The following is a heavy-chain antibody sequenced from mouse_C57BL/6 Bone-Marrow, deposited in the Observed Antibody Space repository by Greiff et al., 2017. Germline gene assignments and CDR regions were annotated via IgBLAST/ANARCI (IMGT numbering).Heavy chain of an antibody. CDR2: IDPETGGT. V-gene: IGHV1-15*01. D-gene: IGHD1-1*01. Sequence: QVQLQQSGAELVRPGASVTLSCKASGYTFTDYEMHWVKQTPVHGLEWIGAIDPETGGTAYNQKFKGKAILTADTSYSTAYMELRSLTSADSAVYYCTRQGLYGSSQDYFDYWGQGTTLTVSS. CDR3: TRQGLYGSSQDYFDY. J-gene: IGHJ2*01. CDR1: GYTFTDYE.